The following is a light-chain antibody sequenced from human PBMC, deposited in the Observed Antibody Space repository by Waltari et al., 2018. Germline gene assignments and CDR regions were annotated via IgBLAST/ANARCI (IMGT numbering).Light chain of an antibody. CDR1: SNNIGKYP. V-gene: IGLV1-44*01. CDR3: STCDYSLTTCL. CDR2: GNS. J-gene: IGLJ3*02. Sequence: QSALTQEASVSGTVGQKVTLSCIGNSNNIGKYPVAWYQQISHGTSKTLMFGNSLSSGVPARFFGSTAGTTASLTISGLQPEDEAVYCCSTCDYSLTTCLFGGGTKLTVI.